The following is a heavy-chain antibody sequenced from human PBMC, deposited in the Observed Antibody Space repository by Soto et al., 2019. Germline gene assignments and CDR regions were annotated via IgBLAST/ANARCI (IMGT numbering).Heavy chain of an antibody. CDR1: SGSINNSNS. Sequence: QVRLQESGPGLVKPSGTLSLTCAVSSGSINNSNSWSWVRQPPGKGLEWIGDIYDSGSTTYNPSLKNRVTISADKSKNQFPLKPTSVTAADTAVYFCAGEYFTSVSCYPWWGQGTLVTVS. CDR2: IYDSGST. V-gene: IGHV4-4*02. D-gene: IGHD2-2*01. CDR3: AGEYFTSVSCYPW. J-gene: IGHJ4*02.